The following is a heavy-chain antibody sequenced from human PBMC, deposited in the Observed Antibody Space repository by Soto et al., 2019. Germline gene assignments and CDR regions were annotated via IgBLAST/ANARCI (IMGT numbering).Heavy chain of an antibody. J-gene: IGHJ6*03. Sequence: GASVKVSCKASGGTFSSYTISWVRQAPGQGLEWMGRIIPILGIANYAQKFQGRVTITADKSTSTAYMELSSLRSEDTAVYYCARDRYYGSGMYDAYYYYYYMGFWGKGTTVTVSS. CDR1: GGTFSSYT. CDR2: IIPILGIA. D-gene: IGHD3-10*01. V-gene: IGHV1-69*04. CDR3: ARDRYYGSGMYDAYYYYYYMGF.